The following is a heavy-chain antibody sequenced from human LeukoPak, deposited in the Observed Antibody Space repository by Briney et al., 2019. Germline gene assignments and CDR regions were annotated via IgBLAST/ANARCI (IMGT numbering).Heavy chain of an antibody. CDR1: GGSIKSSDYY. CDR2: IYFSGST. Sequence: TLSLTWTLSGGSIKSSDYYCDWLRQPPGKGLEWFGTIYFSGSTYHNTSLKTPLTWSVHTSNNNFSLSLSYLTAPDTGLYFCARQGNRSPFDLWGEGNLVTVSS. D-gene: IGHD3-9*01. CDR3: ARQGNRSPFDL. J-gene: IGHJ4*02. V-gene: IGHV4-39*01.